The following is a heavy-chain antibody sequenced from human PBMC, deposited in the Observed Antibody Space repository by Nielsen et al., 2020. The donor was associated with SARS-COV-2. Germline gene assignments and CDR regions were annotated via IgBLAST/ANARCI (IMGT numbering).Heavy chain of an antibody. CDR3: AGGGSSGYYLSGAVRYYFDY. D-gene: IGHD3-22*01. CDR2: IYYSGST. J-gene: IGHJ4*02. Sequence: WIRQPPGKGLEWIGSIYYSGSTYYNPSLKSRVTISVDTSKNQFSLKLSSVTAADTAVYYCAGGGSSGYYLSGAVRYYFDYWGQGTLVTVSS. V-gene: IGHV4-39*01.